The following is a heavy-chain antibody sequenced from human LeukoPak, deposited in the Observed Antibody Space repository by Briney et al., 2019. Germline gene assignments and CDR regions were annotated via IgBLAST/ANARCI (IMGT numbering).Heavy chain of an antibody. V-gene: IGHV5-51*01. CDR2: IHPGDPEI. CDR1: GYSFTNYW. Sequence: GESLQISCKGSGYSFTNYWIGWVRQMSGKGLEWMGNIHPGDPEIKYSPSFQGQVTISADKSITTAYVQWSSLKTSDTAMYYCARRYSGHDAFDIWGQGTMVTVSS. CDR3: ARRYSGHDAFDI. D-gene: IGHD1-26*01. J-gene: IGHJ3*02.